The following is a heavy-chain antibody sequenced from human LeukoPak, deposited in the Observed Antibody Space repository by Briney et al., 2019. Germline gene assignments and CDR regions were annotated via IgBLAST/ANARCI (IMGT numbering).Heavy chain of an antibody. D-gene: IGHD2-2*01. CDR3: AREGFPPGVLH. V-gene: IGHV3-23*01. Sequence: GGSLRLSCAASGFTFSIYAMSWVRQAPGKGLEWVSGITGGGSRYYTDSARGRFTISRDNSRNTMSPEMNSLRVEDTAVYYCAREGFPPGVLHWGQGTPVTVSS. CDR1: GFTFSIYA. CDR2: ITGGGSR. J-gene: IGHJ1*01.